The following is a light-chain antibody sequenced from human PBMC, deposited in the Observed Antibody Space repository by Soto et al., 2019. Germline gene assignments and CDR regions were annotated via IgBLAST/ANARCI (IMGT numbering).Light chain of an antibody. CDR2: CAS. Sequence: DIQMTQSPPSLSASVGDRVTITCQASQDIGNSLNWFQHKPGKAPNLLIYCASNLEIGVPSRFNGSGSGTDFNYTISSLRPEDIATYYCQKSDHLPLFGPGTKVESK. J-gene: IGKJ3*01. CDR1: QDIGNS. CDR3: QKSDHLPL. V-gene: IGKV1-33*01.